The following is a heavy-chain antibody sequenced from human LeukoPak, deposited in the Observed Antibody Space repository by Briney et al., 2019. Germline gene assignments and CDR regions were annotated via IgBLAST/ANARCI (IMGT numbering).Heavy chain of an antibody. V-gene: IGHV3-9*01. Sequence: GGSLRLSCAASGFTFDDYAMHWVRQAPGKGLEWVSGISWNSGSIGYADSVKGRFTISRDNAKNSLCLQMNSLRAEDTALYYCAKDMALLWFGEGSGAFDIWGQGTMVTVSS. CDR3: AKDMALLWFGEGSGAFDI. CDR2: ISWNSGSI. D-gene: IGHD3-10*01. J-gene: IGHJ3*02. CDR1: GFTFDDYA.